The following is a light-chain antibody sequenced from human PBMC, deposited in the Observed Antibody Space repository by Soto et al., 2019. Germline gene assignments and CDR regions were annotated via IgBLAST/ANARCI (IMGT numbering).Light chain of an antibody. J-gene: IGLJ2*01. V-gene: IGLV2-14*01. CDR3: ASYTISSPLGRV. Sequence: QSALTQPASVSGSRGQSVTISCTGTSNDIGSYNFVSWYQQHPGKAPKLMIYEVSNRPSGVANRFSGSKSANTASLTISGLQAEDEADYYCASYTISSPLGRVFGGRTKVTVL. CDR2: EVS. CDR1: SNDIGSYNF.